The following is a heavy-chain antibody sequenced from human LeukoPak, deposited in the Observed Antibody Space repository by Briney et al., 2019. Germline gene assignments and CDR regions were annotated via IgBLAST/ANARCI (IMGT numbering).Heavy chain of an antibody. V-gene: IGHV1-69*05. J-gene: IGHJ4*02. CDR2: IIPIFGTA. D-gene: IGHD3-3*01. CDR1: GGTFSSYA. Sequence: ALVKVSCKASGGTFSSYAISWVRQAPGQGLEWMGRIIPIFGTANYAQKFQGRVTMTRDTSTSTVYMELSSLRSEDTAVYYCARDGAPIFGVVNPGLGLDYWGQGTLVTVSS. CDR3: ARDGAPIFGVVNPGLGLDY.